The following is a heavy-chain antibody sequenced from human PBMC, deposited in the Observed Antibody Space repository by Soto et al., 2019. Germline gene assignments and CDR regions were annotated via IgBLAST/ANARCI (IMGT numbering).Heavy chain of an antibody. V-gene: IGHV4-38-2*02. D-gene: IGHD6-6*01. J-gene: IGHJ6*02. CDR2: IYHSGST. CDR1: GYAISSGYY. Sequence: SETLTVTCAASGYAISSGYYWGWIRQPPGKGLEWIGSIYHSGSTYYNPSLKSRVTISVDTSKNQLSLKLSSVTAAHMAVYYCARDLRVDSSSKGYYYYYGMDVWGQGTTVSVSS. CDR3: ARDLRVDSSSKGYYYYYGMDV.